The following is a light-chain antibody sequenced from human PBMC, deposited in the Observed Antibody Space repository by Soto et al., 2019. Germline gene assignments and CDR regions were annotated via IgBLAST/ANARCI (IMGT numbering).Light chain of an antibody. J-gene: IGKJ1*01. CDR2: GAS. CDR1: ETISRN. V-gene: IGKV3-15*01. CDR3: QQNNNWPQT. Sequence: EILMTQSPATLSVSPGERATLSCRASETISRNLAWYHQKPGQAPRLLIYGASSRATGVPARFRGSGSGTEFTLTISSLQSEDVGVYYCQQNNNWPQTFGQGTKVDI.